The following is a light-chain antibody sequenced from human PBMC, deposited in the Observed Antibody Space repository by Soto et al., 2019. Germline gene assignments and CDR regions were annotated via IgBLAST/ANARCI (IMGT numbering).Light chain of an antibody. CDR2: AAS. CDR3: KQINIYLWT. Sequence: DIQLTQSPSFLSASVGDRVTTTCRASQGISSYLAWYQQKPGNAPKLLIYAASTLQSGVPSRFTRSGSATEFTLTISSLQPEESETYYCKQINIYLWTLAQGTKVDIK. CDR1: QGISSY. J-gene: IGKJ1*01. V-gene: IGKV1-9*01.